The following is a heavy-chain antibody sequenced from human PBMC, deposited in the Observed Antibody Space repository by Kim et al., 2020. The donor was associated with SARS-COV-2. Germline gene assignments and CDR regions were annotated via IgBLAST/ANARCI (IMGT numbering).Heavy chain of an antibody. Sequence: SETLSLTCTVSGGSISSGGYYWSWIRQHPGKGLEWIGYIYYSGSTYYNPSLKSRVTISVDTSKNQFSLKLSSVTAADTAVYYCARDSGSDINWFDPWGQGTLVTVSS. CDR1: GGSISSGGYY. V-gene: IGHV4-31*03. CDR3: ARDSGSDINWFDP. D-gene: IGHD3-10*01. J-gene: IGHJ5*02. CDR2: IYYSGST.